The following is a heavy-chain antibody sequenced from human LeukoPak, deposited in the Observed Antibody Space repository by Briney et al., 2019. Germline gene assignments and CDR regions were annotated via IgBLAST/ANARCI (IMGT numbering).Heavy chain of an antibody. CDR1: GFAFSVYE. J-gene: IGHJ4*02. CDR2: ISSSGGTR. CDR3: ATLTVASSFDY. Sequence: GGPLRLSCAASGFAFSVYEMYWVRQAPGKGLEWVSYISSSGGTRYYADSVKGRFTISRDNAKNSLYLQMNSLRAEDTAVYYCATLTVASSFDYWGQGTLVTVSS. V-gene: IGHV3-48*03. D-gene: IGHD6-19*01.